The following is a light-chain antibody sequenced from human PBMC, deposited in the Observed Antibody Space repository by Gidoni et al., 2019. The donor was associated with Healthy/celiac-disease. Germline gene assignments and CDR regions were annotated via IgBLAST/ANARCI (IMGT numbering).Light chain of an antibody. CDR3: AAGDDSLSGPFV. V-gene: IGLV1-47*01. CDR1: SSNIGRNY. Sequence: QSVLIPPPSASGTRGQRVTITCSGSSSNIGRNYVYWYQQLPGTAPKLLIYRNNQRPSGVPDRFSGSKTGTSASLAISGLRSEDEADYYCAAGDDSLSGPFVFGTWTKVTVL. J-gene: IGLJ1*01. CDR2: RNN.